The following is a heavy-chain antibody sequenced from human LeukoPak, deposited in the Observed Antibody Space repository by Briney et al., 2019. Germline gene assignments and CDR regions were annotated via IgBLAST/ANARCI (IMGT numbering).Heavy chain of an antibody. CDR1: GGSISSSSYY. J-gene: IGHJ5*02. V-gene: IGHV4-39*01. Sequence: SETLSLTCTVSGGSISSSSYYRGWVRQPPGRGLEWIGSIYYSGSTYYNPSLKSRVTISVDTSKNQFSLKLSSVTAADTAVYYCARHLGDFWSGSNWFDPWGQGTLVTVSS. CDR3: ARHLGDFWSGSNWFDP. CDR2: IYYSGST. D-gene: IGHD3-3*01.